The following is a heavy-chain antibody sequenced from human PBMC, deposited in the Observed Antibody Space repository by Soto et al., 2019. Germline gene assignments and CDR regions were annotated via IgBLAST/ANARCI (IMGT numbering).Heavy chain of an antibody. J-gene: IGHJ4*02. D-gene: IGHD6-13*01. CDR3: ARIAAAGTPGDY. CDR1: GGTFSSYT. CDR2: IIPILGIA. V-gene: IGHV1-69*02. Sequence: QVQLVQSGAEVKKPGSSVKVSCNASGGTFSSYTISWVRQAPGQGLEWMGRIIPILGIANYAQKFQGRVTIXAXISTSTADMELSSLRSEDTAVYYCARIAAAGTPGDYWGQGTLVTVSS.